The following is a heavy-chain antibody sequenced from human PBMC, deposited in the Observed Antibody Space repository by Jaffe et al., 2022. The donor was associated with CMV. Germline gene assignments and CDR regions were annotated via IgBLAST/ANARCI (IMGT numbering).Heavy chain of an antibody. D-gene: IGHD6-13*01. CDR1: GFTFSSYG. CDR2: ISYDGSNK. CDR3: AKEGSSWYFLPGWDY. J-gene: IGHJ4*02. Sequence: QVQLVESGGGVVQPGRSLRLSCAASGFTFSSYGMHWVRQAPGKGLEWVAVISYDGSNKYYADSVKGRFTISRDNSKNTLYLQMNSLRAEDTAVYYCAKEGSSWYFLPGWDYWGQGTLVTVSS. V-gene: IGHV3-30*18.